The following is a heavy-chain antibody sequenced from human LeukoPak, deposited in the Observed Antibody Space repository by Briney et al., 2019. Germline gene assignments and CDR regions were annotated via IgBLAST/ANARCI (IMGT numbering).Heavy chain of an antibody. D-gene: IGHD3-22*01. V-gene: IGHV1-18*01. CDR3: ARDLTPSVIPTFFDY. CDR1: GYTFTSYG. J-gene: IGHJ4*02. Sequence: GASVKVSCKASGYTFTSYGISWVRQAPGHGLEWMGWISAYNGNTNYAQKLQGRVTMTTDTSTSTAYMELRSLRSDDTAVYYCARDLTPSVIPTFFDYWGQGTLVTVSS. CDR2: ISAYNGNT.